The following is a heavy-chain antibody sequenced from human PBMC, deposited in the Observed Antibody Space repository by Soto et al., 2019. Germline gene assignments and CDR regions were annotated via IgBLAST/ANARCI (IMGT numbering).Heavy chain of an antibody. CDR3: ARGAATAVTPDIDV. D-gene: IGHD4-17*01. J-gene: IGHJ6*02. CDR1: GYTFTGYY. CDR2: INPNSGGT. V-gene: IGHV1-2*04. Sequence: ASVKVSCKASGYTFTGYYMHWVRQAPGQGLEWMGWINPNSGGTNYAQKFQGWVTMTRDTSISTAYMELSRLRSDDTAVYYCARGAATAVTPDIDVWGQETTLTISS.